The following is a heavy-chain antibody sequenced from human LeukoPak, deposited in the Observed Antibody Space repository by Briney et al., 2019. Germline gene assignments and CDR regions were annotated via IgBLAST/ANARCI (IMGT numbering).Heavy chain of an antibody. D-gene: IGHD1-26*01. CDR2: VSAYNGKT. J-gene: IGHJ4*02. Sequence: ASVRVSCKASGYTFTTSYINWVRQAPGQGLEWMGWVSAYNGKTSYAQKFQGRVTMTTDSSTNTAYMDLTILRSDATAVYYCARGGTYYPSIDYWGQGTQVTVSS. CDR3: ARGGTYYPSIDY. CDR1: GYTFTTSY. V-gene: IGHV1-18*01.